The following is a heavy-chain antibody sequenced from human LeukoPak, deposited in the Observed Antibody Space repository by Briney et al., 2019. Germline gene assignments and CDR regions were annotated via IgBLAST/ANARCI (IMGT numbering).Heavy chain of an antibody. D-gene: IGHD6-13*01. CDR2: IYTSGST. J-gene: IGHJ5*02. CDR1: GGSISSYY. Sequence: SETLSLTCTVSGGSISSYYWSWIRQPPGKGQEWIGYIYTSGSTNYNPSLKSRVTISVDTSKNQFSLKLSSVTAADTAVYYCARRGIAAAGKTSEPWGQGTLVTVSS. CDR3: ARRGIAAAGKTSEP. V-gene: IGHV4-4*09.